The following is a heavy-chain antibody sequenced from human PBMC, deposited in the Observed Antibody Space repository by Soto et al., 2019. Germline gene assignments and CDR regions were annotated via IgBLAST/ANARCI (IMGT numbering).Heavy chain of an antibody. J-gene: IGHJ3*02. Sequence: GGSLRLSCAASGFTLSSYAMSWVRQAPGKGLGWVSAISGSGGSTYYADSVKGRFTISRDNSKNTLYLQMNSLRAEDTAVYYCAKDTAMADAFDIWGQGTMVTVSS. CDR3: AKDTAMADAFDI. CDR2: ISGSGGST. D-gene: IGHD5-18*01. V-gene: IGHV3-23*01. CDR1: GFTLSSYA.